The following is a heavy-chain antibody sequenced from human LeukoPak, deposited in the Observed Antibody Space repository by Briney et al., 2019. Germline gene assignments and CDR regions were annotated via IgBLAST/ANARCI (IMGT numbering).Heavy chain of an antibody. V-gene: IGHV3-33*01. Sequence: GGSLRLSCAASGFTFSSYGMHWVRQAPGKGLEWVAVIWYDRNTKYYADSVKGRFTISRDNSKNTLYLQMNSLRAEDTAVYYCARSGWYDSCYSDSWGQGTLVTVSS. J-gene: IGHJ4*02. D-gene: IGHD6-19*01. CDR3: ARSGWYDSCYSDS. CDR2: IWYDRNTK. CDR1: GFTFSSYG.